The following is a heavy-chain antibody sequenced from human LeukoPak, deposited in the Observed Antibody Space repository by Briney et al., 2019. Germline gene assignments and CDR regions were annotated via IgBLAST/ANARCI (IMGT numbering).Heavy chain of an antibody. V-gene: IGHV4-39*02. D-gene: IGHD3-9*01. J-gene: IGHJ5*02. CDR1: GGSISSYY. CDR2: IYYSGST. Sequence: PSETLSLTCTVSGGSISSYYWGWIRQPPGKGLEWIGSIYYSGSTYYNPSLKSRVTISVDTSKNQFSLKLSSVTAADTAVYYCARDRFFDWLQWFDPWGQGTLVTVSS. CDR3: ARDRFFDWLQWFDP.